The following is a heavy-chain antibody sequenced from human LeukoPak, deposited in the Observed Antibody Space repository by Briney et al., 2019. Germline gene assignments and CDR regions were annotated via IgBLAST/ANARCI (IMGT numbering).Heavy chain of an antibody. J-gene: IGHJ6*03. D-gene: IGHD3-9*01. V-gene: IGHV3-23*01. CDR3: AKGPGRLYDILTGNYYYYYYMDV. CDR2: ISGSGGST. CDR1: GFTFSSYA. Sequence: GGSLRLSCAASGFTFSSYAMSWVRQAPGKGLEWVSAISGSGGSTYYADSVKGRFTISRDNSKNTLYLQMNSLRAEDTAVYYCAKGPGRLYDILTGNYYYYYYMDVWGKGTTVTISS.